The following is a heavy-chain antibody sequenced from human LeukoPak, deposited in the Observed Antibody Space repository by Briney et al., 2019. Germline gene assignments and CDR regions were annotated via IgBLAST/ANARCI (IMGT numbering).Heavy chain of an antibody. Sequence: GGALRLSCAASGFTFSSYLMSWVRQAPGKGLEGVANIKQDGSEKYYVDSVKGRFTISRDNAKNSLYLQMNSLRAEDTAVYYCARDLGDIPFLDYWGQGTLVTVSS. V-gene: IGHV3-7*01. CDR3: ARDLGDIPFLDY. D-gene: IGHD2-15*01. J-gene: IGHJ4*02. CDR2: IKQDGSEK. CDR1: GFTFSSYL.